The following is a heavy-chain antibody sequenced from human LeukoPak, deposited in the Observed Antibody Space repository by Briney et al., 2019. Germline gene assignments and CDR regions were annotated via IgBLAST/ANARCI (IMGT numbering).Heavy chain of an antibody. CDR3: ARDAPNGSGSS. D-gene: IGHD3-10*01. V-gene: IGHV4-59*01. Sequence: SETLYLTCTVSGGSISSYYWSWIRQPPGKGLEWIGYIYYSGSTNYNPSLKSRVTISVDTSKNQFSLKLSSVTAADTAVYYCARDAPNGSGSSWGQGTLVTVSS. J-gene: IGHJ5*02. CDR2: IYYSGST. CDR1: GGSISSYY.